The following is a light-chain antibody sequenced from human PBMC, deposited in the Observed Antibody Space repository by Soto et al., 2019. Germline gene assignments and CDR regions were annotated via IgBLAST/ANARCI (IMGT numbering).Light chain of an antibody. J-gene: IGLJ2*01. V-gene: IGLV1-40*01. CDR1: SSNIGAGSD. Sequence: QAVVTQPPSVSGAPGQRVTISCTGSSSNIGAGSDVHLYQQLPGTAPKLLIFGNTNRPSGVPDRFSGSKSGTSASLAITGLQAEDEADYYCQSYDSSLSGYVVFGGGTKLTVL. CDR3: QSYDSSLSGYVV. CDR2: GNT.